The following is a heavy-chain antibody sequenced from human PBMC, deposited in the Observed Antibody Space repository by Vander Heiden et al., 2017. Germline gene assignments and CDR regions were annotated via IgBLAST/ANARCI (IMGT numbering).Heavy chain of an antibody. CDR3: AKEWAGDPLW. V-gene: IGHV3-23*01. D-gene: IGHD7-27*01. CDR1: GFTFSHYA. Sequence: EVQLLESGGGLVQPGGSLRLSCAASGFTFSHYAMTWVRQAPGKGLQWVSSISGSGGTTYYADSVKGRFTISRDNSKNTLYVQMNSLRAEDTAMYYCAKEWAGDPLWWGQGTLVTVSS. J-gene: IGHJ4*02. CDR2: ISGSGGTT.